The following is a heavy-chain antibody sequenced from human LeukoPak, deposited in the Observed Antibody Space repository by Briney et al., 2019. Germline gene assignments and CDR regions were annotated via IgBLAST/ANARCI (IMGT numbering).Heavy chain of an antibody. CDR2: ISGSGGSK. CDR3: ARERGDDNIWGSYRYPDY. Sequence: PGGSLRLSCAASGFTFSSYAMSWVRQAPGKGLEWVSAISGSGGSKYYADSVKGRFTISRDNSRNTLYVQMNSLRSEDTAVYYCARERGDDNIWGSYRYPDYWGQGTLVTVSS. J-gene: IGHJ4*02. CDR1: GFTFSSYA. V-gene: IGHV3-23*01. D-gene: IGHD3-16*02.